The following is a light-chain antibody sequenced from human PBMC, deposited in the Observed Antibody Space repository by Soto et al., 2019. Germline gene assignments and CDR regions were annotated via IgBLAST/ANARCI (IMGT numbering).Light chain of an antibody. Sequence: DIVMTQSPDSLAVSLGERATINCKSSQSVLNSSNNKNYVSWYQQKPGQPPKLLIYWASTREFGAPDRFSGSGSGTDFTLTISSLQAEDVAVYYCQQSFGSPLTFGGGTKVDIK. CDR1: QSVLNSSNNKNY. CDR2: WAS. J-gene: IGKJ4*01. CDR3: QQSFGSPLT. V-gene: IGKV4-1*01.